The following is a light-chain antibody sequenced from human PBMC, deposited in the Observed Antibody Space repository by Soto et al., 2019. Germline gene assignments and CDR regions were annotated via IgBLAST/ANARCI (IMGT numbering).Light chain of an antibody. CDR2: DAS. J-gene: IGKJ1*01. Sequence: EIVLTQSPGTLSLSPGERATLSCRASQSVTNNYLAWYQQKPGQAPRLLIDDASHRATGIPDRFSGSGSGTDFTLTINRLETEDFAVYYCQQCATAPLTFGQGTKVDI. CDR1: QSVTNNY. V-gene: IGKV3-20*01. CDR3: QQCATAPLT.